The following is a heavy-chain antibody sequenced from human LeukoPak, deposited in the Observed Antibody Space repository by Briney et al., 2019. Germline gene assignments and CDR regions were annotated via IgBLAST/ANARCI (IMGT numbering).Heavy chain of an antibody. CDR1: GFTFSSYA. Sequence: GGSLRLSCAASGFTFSSYAMHWVRQAPGKGLEWVAVISYDGSNKYYADSVKGRFTISRDNSKNTLYLQMNSLRAEDTAVYYCARGRRLDRPFDYWGQGTLVTVSS. J-gene: IGHJ4*02. V-gene: IGHV3-30*04. CDR2: ISYDGSNK. CDR3: ARGRRLDRPFDY. D-gene: IGHD5-12*01.